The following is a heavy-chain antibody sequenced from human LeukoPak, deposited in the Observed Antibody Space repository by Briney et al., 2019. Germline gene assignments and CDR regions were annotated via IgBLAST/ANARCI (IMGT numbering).Heavy chain of an antibody. V-gene: IGHV1-18*03. CDR3: ARYADFWTALRRENYFDS. J-gene: IGHJ4*02. CDR2: ISVYNGNA. D-gene: IGHD3/OR15-3a*01. CDR1: GYNFTNYG. Sequence: ASVKVSCKASGYNFTNYGISWVRQAPGQGVEWLGWISVYNGNANYLQRLQGRVSMTRDTTTNTAYVELRNLRSADMAVYYCARYADFWTALRRENYFDSWGQGTLVTVSS.